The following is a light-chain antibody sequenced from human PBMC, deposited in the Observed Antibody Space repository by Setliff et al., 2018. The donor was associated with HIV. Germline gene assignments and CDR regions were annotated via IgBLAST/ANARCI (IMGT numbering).Light chain of an antibody. J-gene: IGLJ1*01. V-gene: IGLV2-14*01. CDR1: SSDVGGYNY. Sequence: QSALAQPASVSGSPGQSITISCTGTSSDVGGYNYVSWYQQYPGKAPKLMISEVRNRASGVSSRFSGSKSGNTASLTISGLRTEDEGDYYCSSYTGSTLYVFGTGTKVTVL. CDR3: SSYTGSTLYV. CDR2: EVR.